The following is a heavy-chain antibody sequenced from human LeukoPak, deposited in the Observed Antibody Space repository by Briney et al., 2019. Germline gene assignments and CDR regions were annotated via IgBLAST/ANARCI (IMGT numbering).Heavy chain of an antibody. V-gene: IGHV4-39*07. CDR3: ARGWGALDVMDV. D-gene: IGHD1-26*01. CDR2: INHSGST. Sequence: PSETLSLTCTVSGGSISSSSYYWGWIRQPPGKGLEWIGEINHSGSTNYNLSLKSRVTMSVDTSRNQFSLKLSSVTAADTAMYHCARGWGALDVMDVWGKGTTVTISS. CDR1: GGSISSSSYY. J-gene: IGHJ6*04.